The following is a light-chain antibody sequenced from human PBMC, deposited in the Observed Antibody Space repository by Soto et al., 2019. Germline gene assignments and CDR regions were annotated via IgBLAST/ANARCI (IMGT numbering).Light chain of an antibody. CDR3: QQYKSYFLT. CDR1: QSISNW. Sequence: DIQMTQSPSTLSASVGDRVTITCRASQSISNWLAWYQQKPGKAPKLLIYKASSLESGVPSRFSGSGSGTEFTLTISSLQPDDFAPYYCQQYKSYFLTFGGWTKVEIK. J-gene: IGKJ4*01. CDR2: KAS. V-gene: IGKV1-5*03.